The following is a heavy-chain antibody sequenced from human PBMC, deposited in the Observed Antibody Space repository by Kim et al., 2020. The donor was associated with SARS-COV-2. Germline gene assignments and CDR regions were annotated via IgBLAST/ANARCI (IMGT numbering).Heavy chain of an antibody. CDR1: GYTFTSYA. J-gene: IGHJ4*02. CDR2: INTNTGNP. CDR3: ARDLRYCSSTSCYGGIYYFDY. V-gene: IGHV7-4-1*02. D-gene: IGHD2-2*01. Sequence: ASVKVSCKASGYTFTSYAMNWVRQAPGQGLEWMGWINTNTGNPTYAQGFTGRFVFSLDTSVSTAYLQISSLKAEDTAVYYCARDLRYCSSTSCYGGIYYFDYWGQGTLVTVSS.